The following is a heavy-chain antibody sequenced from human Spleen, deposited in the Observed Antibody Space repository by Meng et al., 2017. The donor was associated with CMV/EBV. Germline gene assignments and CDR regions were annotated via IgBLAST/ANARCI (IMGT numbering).Heavy chain of an antibody. Sequence: GFPFTRSAMRWVRQAPGKGLEWVSSISGSVGNTYYADSVKGRFTVSRDNSGDTLYLQMNSLRAEDTAVYYCAREEAMVGYYTNWFDAWGQGTLVTVSS. CDR2: ISGSVGNT. CDR1: GFPFTRSA. J-gene: IGHJ5*02. V-gene: IGHV3-23*01. CDR3: AREEAMVGYYTNWFDA. D-gene: IGHD2-2*03.